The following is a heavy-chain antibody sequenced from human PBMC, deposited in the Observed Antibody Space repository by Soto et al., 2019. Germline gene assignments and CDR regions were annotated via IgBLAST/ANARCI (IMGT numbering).Heavy chain of an antibody. CDR1: GDSVSSNTAA. J-gene: IGHJ4*02. CDR3: ARGVTGSGFDL. Sequence: SQTLSLTCAISGDSVSSNTAAWNWIRSSPSRGLEWLGRTYYRSNWRHDYAVSVKSRITVNPDTSKNHFSLQLNSVTPDDTAVYYCARGVTGSGFDLWGQGTLVTVSS. D-gene: IGHD3-9*01. V-gene: IGHV6-1*01. CDR2: TYYRSNWRH.